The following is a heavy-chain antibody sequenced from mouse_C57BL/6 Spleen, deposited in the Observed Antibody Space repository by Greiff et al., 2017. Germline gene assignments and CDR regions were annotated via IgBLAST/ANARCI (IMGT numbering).Heavy chain of an antibody. CDR2: INPGSGGT. J-gene: IGHJ3*01. V-gene: IGHV1-54*01. CDR3: ARSPDYSSYVFAY. D-gene: IGHD2-5*01. CDR1: GYAFTNYL. Sequence: QVQLQQSGAELVRPGTSVKVSCKASGYAFTNYLIEWVKQRPGQGLEWIGVINPGSGGTNYNEKFKGKATLTADKSSSTAYMQLSSLTSEDSAVYFCARSPDYSSYVFAYWGQGTLVTVSA.